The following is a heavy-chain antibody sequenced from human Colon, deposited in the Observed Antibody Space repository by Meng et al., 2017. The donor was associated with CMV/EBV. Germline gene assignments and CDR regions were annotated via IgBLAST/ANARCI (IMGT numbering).Heavy chain of an antibody. D-gene: IGHD3-3*01. J-gene: IGHJ4*02. CDR3: ARGAGWYDFWSGYYTLRDGYYFDY. CDR1: SGSMSSNY. CDR2: IYYTGRT. Sequence: GSLRLSCTVSSGSMSSNYWSWIRQSPGKGLEWLGYIYYTGRTNYNPSLRSRVTMSIDTSKNQFSLSLNSVTAADTAVYYCARGAGWYDFWSGYYTLRDGYYFDYWGQGTLVTVSS. V-gene: IGHV4-59*01.